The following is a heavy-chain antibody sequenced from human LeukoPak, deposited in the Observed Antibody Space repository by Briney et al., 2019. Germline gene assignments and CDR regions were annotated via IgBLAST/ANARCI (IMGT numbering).Heavy chain of an antibody. CDR1: GGSISSGGYY. CDR2: IYHSGST. CDR3: AREHKHSTGYSSGWGEYYFDY. J-gene: IGHJ4*02. Sequence: PSQTLSLTCTVSGGSISSGGYYWSWIRQPPGKGLEWIGYIYHSGSTYYNPSLKSRVTISVDRSKNQFSLKLSSVTAADTAVYYCAREHKHSTGYSSGWGEYYFDYWGQGTLVTVSS. V-gene: IGHV4-30-2*01. D-gene: IGHD6-19*01.